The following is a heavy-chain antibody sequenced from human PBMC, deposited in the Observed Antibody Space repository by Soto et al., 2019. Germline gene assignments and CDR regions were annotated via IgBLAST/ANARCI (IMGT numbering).Heavy chain of an antibody. V-gene: IGHV4-34*01. CDR2: INHSGST. D-gene: IGHD7-27*01. CDR3: ARGLGRVY. CDR1: GGSFSGYY. Sequence: SETLSLTCAVYGGSFSGYYWSWIRQPPGKGLEWIGEINHSGSTNYNPSLKSRVTISVDTSKNQFSLKLSSVTAADTAVYYCARGLGRVYWGQGTLVTVSS. J-gene: IGHJ4*02.